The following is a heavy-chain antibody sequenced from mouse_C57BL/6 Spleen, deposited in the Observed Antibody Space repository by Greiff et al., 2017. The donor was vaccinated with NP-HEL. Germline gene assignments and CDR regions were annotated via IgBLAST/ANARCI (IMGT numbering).Heavy chain of an antibody. D-gene: IGHD1-1*01. CDR3: ARVTTVVAKSAMDY. J-gene: IGHJ4*01. Sequence: QVQLQQPGAELVKPGASVKLSCKASGYTFTSYWMHWVKQRPGQGLEWIGMIHPNSGSTNYNEKFKGKATLTADTSSSTAYMQLSSLTSEDSAVYYCARVTTVVAKSAMDYWGQGTSVTVSS. CDR1: GYTFTSYW. V-gene: IGHV1-64*01. CDR2: IHPNSGST.